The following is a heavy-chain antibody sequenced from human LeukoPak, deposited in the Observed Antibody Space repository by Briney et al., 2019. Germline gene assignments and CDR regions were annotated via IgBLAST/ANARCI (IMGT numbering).Heavy chain of an antibody. Sequence: PGRSLRLSCAASGFTFSSYGMHWVRQAPGKGLEWVAVISYDGSNKYYADSVKGRFTISRDNSKNTLYLQMNSLRAEDTAVYYCAKGGRIAVAGPLRYWGQGTLVTVSS. J-gene: IGHJ4*02. D-gene: IGHD6-19*01. CDR1: GFTFSSYG. CDR3: AKGGRIAVAGPLRY. V-gene: IGHV3-30*18. CDR2: ISYDGSNK.